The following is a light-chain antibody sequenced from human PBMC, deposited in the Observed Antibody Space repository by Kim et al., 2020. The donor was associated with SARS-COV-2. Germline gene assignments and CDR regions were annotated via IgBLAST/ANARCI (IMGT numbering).Light chain of an antibody. Sequence: SVSPGQTASITCSVNKLGDKYACCYQQKPGQSPVLVIYQDSKRPAGIPERFSGSNSGNTATLTISGTQAMDEADYYCQAWDSSTVVFGGGTQLTVL. CDR1: KLGDKY. CDR3: QAWDSSTVV. CDR2: QDS. V-gene: IGLV3-1*01. J-gene: IGLJ2*01.